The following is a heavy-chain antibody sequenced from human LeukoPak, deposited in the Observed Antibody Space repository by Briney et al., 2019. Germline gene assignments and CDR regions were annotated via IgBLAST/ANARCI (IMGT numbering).Heavy chain of an antibody. V-gene: IGHV3-53*01. CDR3: AGGGLAVFDY. CDR1: GFTFSSYS. Sequence: GGSLRLSCTASGFTFSSYSMNWVRRAPGKGLEWVSVIHSGGSTYYADSVKGRFTISRDTSKNTLYLQMNSLTAEDAAVYYCAGGGLAVFDYWGQGTLVTVSS. J-gene: IGHJ4*02. D-gene: IGHD6-19*01. CDR2: IHSGGST.